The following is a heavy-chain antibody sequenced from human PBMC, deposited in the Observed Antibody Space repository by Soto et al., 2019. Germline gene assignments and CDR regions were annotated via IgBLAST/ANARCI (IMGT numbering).Heavy chain of an antibody. V-gene: IGHV3-64D*08. CDR3: VNGAAAGSTTPVFDY. CDR2: ISSNGGST. J-gene: IGHJ4*02. D-gene: IGHD6-13*01. CDR1: GFTFSSYA. Sequence: GGSLRLSCSASGFTFSSYAMHWVRQAPGKGLEYVSAISSNGGSTYYADSVKGRFTISRDNSKNTLYLQMSSLRAEDTAVYYCVNGAAAGSTTPVFDYWGQGTLVTVSS.